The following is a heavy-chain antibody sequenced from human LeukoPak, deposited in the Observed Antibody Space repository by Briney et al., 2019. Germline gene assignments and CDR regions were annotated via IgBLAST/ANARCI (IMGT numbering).Heavy chain of an antibody. J-gene: IGHJ4*02. CDR1: GFTFSNYA. Sequence: GGSLRLSCAASGFTFSNYAMHWVRQAPGKGLEWVAVISYDGSNKYYADSVKGRFTISRDNSKNTLYLQMNSLRAEDTAVYYCARDGPQYSLDYWGQGTLVTVSS. CDR3: ARDGPQYSLDY. D-gene: IGHD5-18*01. CDR2: ISYDGSNK. V-gene: IGHV3-30*04.